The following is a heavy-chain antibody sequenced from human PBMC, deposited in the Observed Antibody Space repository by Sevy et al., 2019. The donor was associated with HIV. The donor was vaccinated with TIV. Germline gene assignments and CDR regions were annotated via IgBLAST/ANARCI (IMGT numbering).Heavy chain of an antibody. CDR2: IKSEFDGGAI. CDR3: ITDPAYRGYDEEVINYYFYGMDV. J-gene: IGHJ6*02. Sequence: GGSLRLSCTASGFTFSSAWMSWVRQAPGKGLEWVGRIKSEFDGGAIDYAAPVKCRFTISREDSKNTVYLQMNSLKTKDTAVYYCITDPAYRGYDEEVINYYFYGMDVWGQGTTVTVSS. D-gene: IGHD5-12*01. CDR1: GFTFSSAW. V-gene: IGHV3-15*01.